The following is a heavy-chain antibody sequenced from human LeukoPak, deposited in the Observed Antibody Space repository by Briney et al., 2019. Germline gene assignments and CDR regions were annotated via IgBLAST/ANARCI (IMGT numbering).Heavy chain of an antibody. J-gene: IGHJ4*02. CDR2: VYYSGST. CDR3: ARRYCSGSSCYFFDY. V-gene: IGHV4-39*01. D-gene: IGHD2-2*01. CDR1: GGSISSSNHY. Sequence: SETLSLTCTVSGGSISSSNHYWGWIRQPPGKGLEWIGTVYYSGSTFCNPSLKSRVTISVDTSKNQFSLKLTSVTAADTAVYFCARRYCSGSSCYFFDYWGQGTLVTVSS.